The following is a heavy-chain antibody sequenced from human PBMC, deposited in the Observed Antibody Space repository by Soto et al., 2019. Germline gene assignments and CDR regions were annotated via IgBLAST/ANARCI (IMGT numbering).Heavy chain of an antibody. CDR3: GGVGVCFFITCGGHYYGNDV. Sequence: GESLKISCKGSGYSFTSYWIGWVRQMPGKGLEWMGIIYPGDSDTRYSPSFQGQVTISADKSISTAYLQWSSLKASDTAMYYCGGVGVCFFITCGGHYYGNDVPGQGTSVTGSS. V-gene: IGHV5-51*01. J-gene: IGHJ6*02. CDR2: IYPGDSDT. D-gene: IGHD3-10*01. CDR1: GYSFTSYW.